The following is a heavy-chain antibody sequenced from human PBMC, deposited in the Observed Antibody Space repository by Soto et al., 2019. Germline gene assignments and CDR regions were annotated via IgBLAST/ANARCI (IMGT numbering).Heavy chain of an antibody. V-gene: IGHV3-30-3*01. J-gene: IGHJ5*02. CDR2: VSYDGSKK. Sequence: QVQLVESGGGVVQPGRSLRLSCAASGFTFSSYAIHWVRQSPGKGLEWVAVVSYDGSKKYYADSVKGRFNISRENSKNTLYLQMNSLKVGDTAVYYCARGDYYGSGSYPDPWGQGTLVTVSS. D-gene: IGHD3-10*01. CDR1: GFTFSSYA. CDR3: ARGDYYGSGSYPDP.